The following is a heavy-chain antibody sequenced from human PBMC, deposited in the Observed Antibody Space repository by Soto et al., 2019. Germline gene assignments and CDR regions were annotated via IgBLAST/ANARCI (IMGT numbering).Heavy chain of an antibody. J-gene: IGHJ6*02. D-gene: IGHD5-12*01. Sequence: GSLRLSCAASGFTLSNYVMNWVRQAPGKGLEWISCIGSSSVTIFHADSVKGRFTISRDSAKNSLYLQMNSLRAEDTAVYYCARDYYRFNSGYGFSMDVWGQGTTVTVSS. V-gene: IGHV3-48*01. CDR3: ARDYYRFNSGYGFSMDV. CDR1: GFTLSNYV. CDR2: IGSSSVTI.